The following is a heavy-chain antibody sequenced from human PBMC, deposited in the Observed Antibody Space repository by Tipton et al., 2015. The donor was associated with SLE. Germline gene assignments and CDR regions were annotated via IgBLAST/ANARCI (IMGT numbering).Heavy chain of an antibody. V-gene: IGHV4-59*11. D-gene: IGHD3-10*01. CDR3: ARGPGIERNYYYYYYMDV. CDR2: ISYNGRT. CDR1: GGSISRLY. J-gene: IGHJ6*03. Sequence: TLSLTCTVSGGSISRLYWSWIRQPPGRGLEWIGYISYNGRTKYNPSLKSRVTISVDTSKNQFSLKLGSVTAADTAMYYCARGPGIERNYYYYYYMDVWGKGTTVTVSS.